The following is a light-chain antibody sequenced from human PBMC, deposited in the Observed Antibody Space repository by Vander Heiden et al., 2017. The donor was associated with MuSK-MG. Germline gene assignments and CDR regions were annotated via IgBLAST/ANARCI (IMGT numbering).Light chain of an antibody. V-gene: IGLV1-40*01. J-gene: IGLJ1*01. CDR2: GNS. Sequence: QSVLTQPPTVPGAPGQTVTTSCTGSSSNIGAGYDVLWYQQLPGTAPKLLIYGNSNRPSGVPDRFSGSKSGTSASLAITGLQAEDEADYYCQSYDSSLSGYVFGTGTKVTVL. CDR1: SSNIGAGYD. CDR3: QSYDSSLSGYV.